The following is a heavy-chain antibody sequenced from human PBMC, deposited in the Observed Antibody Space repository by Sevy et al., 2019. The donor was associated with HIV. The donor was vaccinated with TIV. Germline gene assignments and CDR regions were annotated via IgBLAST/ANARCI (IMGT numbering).Heavy chain of an antibody. CDR3: ARRAGNWDYFDY. V-gene: IGHV3-11*06. Sequence: GGSLRLSCAASGFSFSAYYVSWIRQAPGKGLEWVSYIGGIGTYPNSADSVKGRFTISRDNAKNSMYLQLNSLRAEDTAVYYCARRAGNWDYFDYWGQGTLVTVSS. J-gene: IGHJ4*02. CDR2: IGGIGTYP. D-gene: IGHD7-27*01. CDR1: GFSFSAYY.